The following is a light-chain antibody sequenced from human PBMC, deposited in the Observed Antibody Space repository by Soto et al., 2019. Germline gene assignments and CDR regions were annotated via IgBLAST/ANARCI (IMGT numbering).Light chain of an antibody. J-gene: IGLJ1*01. CDR1: SSDVGGYNY. CDR2: EVS. Sequence: QSVLTQPASVSGSPGQSITISCTGTSSDVGGYNYVSWYQQHPGKAPKLMIYEVSNRPSGVSNRFSGSKYGNTASLTISGLQAEDEADYYCSSYTSSITYVFGTGTKVTVL. CDR3: SSYTSSITYV. V-gene: IGLV2-14*01.